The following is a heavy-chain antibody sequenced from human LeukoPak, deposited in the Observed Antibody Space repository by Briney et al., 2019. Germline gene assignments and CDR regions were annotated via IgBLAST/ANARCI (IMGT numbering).Heavy chain of an antibody. CDR3: PKGNGYSYGRYYFDY. CDR1: GFTFSSYA. D-gene: IGHD5-18*01. CDR2: ITASGGNT. V-gene: IGHV3-23*01. J-gene: IGHJ4*02. Sequence: GGSLRLTCAASGFTFSSYAMGWVRQAPGKGLEWVSAITASGGNTYYADSVKGRFTISRDNSKNTLYLQVNRLRAEDTAVYYCPKGNGYSYGRYYFDYWGQGTLVTVSS.